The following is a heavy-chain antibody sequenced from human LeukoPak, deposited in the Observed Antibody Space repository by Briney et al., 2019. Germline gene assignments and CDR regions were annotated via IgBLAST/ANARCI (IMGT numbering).Heavy chain of an antibody. CDR2: IRSKANSYAT. Sequence: PGGSLRLSCAAPGFTFSGSAMHWVRQASGKGLEWVGRIRSKANSYATAYAASVKGRFTISRDDSKNTAYLQMNSLKTEDTAVYYCTRPGGYSYGYARAFDIWGQGTMVTVSS. CDR3: TRPGGYSYGYARAFDI. V-gene: IGHV3-73*01. CDR1: GFTFSGSA. J-gene: IGHJ3*02. D-gene: IGHD5-18*01.